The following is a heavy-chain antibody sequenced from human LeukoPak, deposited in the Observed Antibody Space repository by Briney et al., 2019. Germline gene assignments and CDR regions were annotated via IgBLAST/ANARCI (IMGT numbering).Heavy chain of an antibody. J-gene: IGHJ4*02. CDR3: ARGTVAGL. V-gene: IGHV4-30-4*01. Sequence: SETLSLTCTVSGASIRSGDYYWSWIRQPPGKGLEWIGYIYDSGSTYYNPSLKSRITISVDTSENRFSLKLSSVTATDTAVYYCARGTVAGLWGQGTLVTVSS. CDR1: GASIRSGDYY. CDR2: IYDSGST. D-gene: IGHD6-19*01.